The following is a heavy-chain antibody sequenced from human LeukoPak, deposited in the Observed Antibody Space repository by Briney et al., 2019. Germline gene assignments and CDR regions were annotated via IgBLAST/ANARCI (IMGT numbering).Heavy chain of an antibody. CDR3: ARDGYDSSGYYWNRFDP. D-gene: IGHD3-22*01. CDR1: GFTVSSNY. Sequence: GGSLRLSCAASGFTVSSNYMSWVRQAPGKGLEWVSVIYSGGSTYYADSVKGRFTISRDNSKNTLYLQMNSLRAEDTAVNYCARDGYDSSGYYWNRFDPWGQGTLVTVSS. V-gene: IGHV3-53*01. J-gene: IGHJ5*02. CDR2: IYSGGST.